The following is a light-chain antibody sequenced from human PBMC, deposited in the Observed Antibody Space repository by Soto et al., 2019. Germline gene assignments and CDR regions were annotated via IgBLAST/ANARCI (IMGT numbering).Light chain of an antibody. V-gene: IGLV2-8*01. CDR3: SSYAGSNWYV. Sequence: QSALTQPPSPSGSPGQSVTISCTGTNSDVGGYNYVSWYQQYPGKAPKLIIYEVNERPSGVPDRFSGSKSGNTASLTVSGLQTADEADYYCSSYAGSNWYVFGTGTKVTVL. J-gene: IGLJ1*01. CDR2: EVN. CDR1: NSDVGGYNY.